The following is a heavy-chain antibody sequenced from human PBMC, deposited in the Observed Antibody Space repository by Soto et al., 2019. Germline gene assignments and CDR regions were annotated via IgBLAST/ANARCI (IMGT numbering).Heavy chain of an antibody. V-gene: IGHV1-69*06. CDR1: GGTFSSYA. CDR3: ARAKDSGYDFGSYYYYGMDV. CDR2: IIPIFGTA. J-gene: IGHJ6*02. Sequence: SVKVSCKASGGTFSSYAISWVRQAPGQGLEWMGGIIPIFGTANYAQKFQGRVTITADKSTSTAYMELSSLRSEDTAVYYCARAKDSGYDFGSYYYYGMDVWGQGTTVTVSS. D-gene: IGHD5-12*01.